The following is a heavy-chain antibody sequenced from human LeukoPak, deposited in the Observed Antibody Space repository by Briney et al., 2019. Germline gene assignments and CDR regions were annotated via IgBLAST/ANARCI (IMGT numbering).Heavy chain of an antibody. CDR3: ARDSGNRGFQY. V-gene: IGHV4-31*11. Sequence: PSETLSLTCAVYGGSFSGYYWSWIRQLPGKGLEWIGYIYYSGNTYYNPSLKSRVTISGDTSKNQISLKLTSVTAADTAVYYCARDSGNRGFQYWGQGTLVTVSS. CDR1: GGSFSGYY. CDR2: IYYSGNT. J-gene: IGHJ1*01. D-gene: IGHD1-14*01.